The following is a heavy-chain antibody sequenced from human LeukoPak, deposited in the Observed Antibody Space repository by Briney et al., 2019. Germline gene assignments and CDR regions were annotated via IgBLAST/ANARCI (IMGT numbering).Heavy chain of an antibody. J-gene: IGHJ5*02. V-gene: IGHV4-4*07. D-gene: IGHD3-16*01. Sequence: SETLSLTCTVSGGPMSSYYWSFIRQPAAKGLEWIGRIHTSWTTYYNPSLKSRVSMSVGTSRNQFSLRLTSVTAADTAVYYCARGDYYDGGGRNWFDPWGQGTLVTVSS. CDR1: GGPMSSYY. CDR3: ARGDYYDGGGRNWFDP. CDR2: IHTSWTT.